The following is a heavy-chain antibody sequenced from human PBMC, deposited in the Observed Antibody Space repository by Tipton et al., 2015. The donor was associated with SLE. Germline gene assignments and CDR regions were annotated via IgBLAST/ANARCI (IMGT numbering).Heavy chain of an antibody. J-gene: IGHJ4*02. CDR1: GFTFSSYG. V-gene: IGHV3-33*01. CDR3: ARLNGLGYCSSTSCYIDY. CDR2: IWYGGSNK. Sequence: SLRLSCAASGFTFSSYGMHWVRQAPGKGLEWVAVIWYGGSNKYYADSVKGRFTISRDNSKNTLYLQMNSLRAEDTAVYYCARLNGLGYCSSTSCYIDYWGQGTLVTVSS. D-gene: IGHD2-2*02.